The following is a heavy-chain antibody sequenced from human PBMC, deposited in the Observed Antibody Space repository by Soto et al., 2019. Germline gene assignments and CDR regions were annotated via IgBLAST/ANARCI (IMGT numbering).Heavy chain of an antibody. Sequence: SETLSPTFTLSGASMISFSWSWFRQPPGKRLEWIGYIYYSGSTNYIPSLKSRVTISVDTSKNEFSLKLSSVSDADTVVYYCARHNYRDSISWFYFDNWGQGILVIVSS. CDR3: ARHNYRDSISWFYFDN. CDR2: IYYSGST. V-gene: IGHV4-59*08. J-gene: IGHJ4*02. D-gene: IGHD6-13*01. CDR1: GASMISFS.